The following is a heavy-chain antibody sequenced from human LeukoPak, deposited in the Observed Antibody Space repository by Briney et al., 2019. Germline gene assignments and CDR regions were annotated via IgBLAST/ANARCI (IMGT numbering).Heavy chain of an antibody. V-gene: IGHV3-23*01. D-gene: IGHD3-22*01. CDR1: GFTFSSYA. CDR3: AKDRPNYHESNGHYYRRNGDS. CDR2: ISSSGDST. J-gene: IGHJ5*01. Sequence: GESLKISCAASGFTFSSYAMSWVRQAPGKGLEWVSSISSSGDSTFYADSVKDRFTISRDNSKNTLYLQMSRLRADDTAVYYCAKDRPNYHESNGHYYRRNGDSWGQGTLVTVSS.